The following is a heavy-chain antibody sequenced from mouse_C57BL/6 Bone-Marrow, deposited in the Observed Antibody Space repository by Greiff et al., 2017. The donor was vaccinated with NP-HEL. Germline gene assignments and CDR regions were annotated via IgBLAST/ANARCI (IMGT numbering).Heavy chain of an antibody. D-gene: IGHD1-1*01. CDR2: IYPRSGNT. CDR3: ARCYYGSSLYAMDY. CDR1: GYTFTSYG. V-gene: IGHV1-81*01. Sequence: QVQLQQSGAELARPGASVKLSCKASGYTFTSYGISWVKQRTGQGLEWIGEIYPRSGNTYYNEKFKGKATLTADKSSSTAYMELRSLTSEDSAVYFCARCYYGSSLYAMDYWGQGTSVTVSS. J-gene: IGHJ4*01.